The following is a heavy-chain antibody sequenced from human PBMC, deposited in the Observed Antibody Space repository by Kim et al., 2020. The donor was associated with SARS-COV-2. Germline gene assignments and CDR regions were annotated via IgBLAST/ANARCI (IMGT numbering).Heavy chain of an antibody. J-gene: IGHJ6*02. Sequence: SETLSLTCTVSGGSISSYYWSWIRQPPGKGLEWIGYIYYSGSTNYNPSLKSRVTISVDTSKNQFSLKLSSVTAADTAVYYCARLMERPGRYYYGMDVWGQGTTVTVSS. CDR2: IYYSGST. V-gene: IGHV4-59*08. D-gene: IGHD1-1*01. CDR3: ARLMERPGRYYYGMDV. CDR1: GGSISSYY.